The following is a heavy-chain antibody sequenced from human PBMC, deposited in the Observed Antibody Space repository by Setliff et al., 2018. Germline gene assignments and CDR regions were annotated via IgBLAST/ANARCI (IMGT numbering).Heavy chain of an antibody. Sequence: ASVKVSCKASGYSFTMYGVNWVRQAPGQGLEWMAWISAFTGFTQYSQKFKGRVTVTKDASTSTAYMELTSLRSDDTAMYYCARDADHYDTDENPIFDYWGQGTLVTVSS. V-gene: IGHV1-18*01. D-gene: IGHD3-9*01. CDR2: ISAFTGFT. J-gene: IGHJ4*02. CDR3: ARDADHYDTDENPIFDY. CDR1: GYSFTMYG.